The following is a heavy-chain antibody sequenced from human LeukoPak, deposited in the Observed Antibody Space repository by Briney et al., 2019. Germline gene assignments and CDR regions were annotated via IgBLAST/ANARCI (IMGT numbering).Heavy chain of an antibody. D-gene: IGHD5-12*01. CDR1: GFTFSDYY. V-gene: IGHV3-11*04. J-gene: IGHJ4*02. CDR2: ISSSGSTI. CDR3: ARDTSFRGYSGYAKYYFDY. Sequence: GGSLRLSCAASGFTFSDYYMSWIRQAPGKGLEWVSHISSSGSTIYYADSVKGRFTISRDNAKNSLYLQMNSLRAEDTAVYYCARDTSFRGYSGYAKYYFDYWGQGTLVTVSS.